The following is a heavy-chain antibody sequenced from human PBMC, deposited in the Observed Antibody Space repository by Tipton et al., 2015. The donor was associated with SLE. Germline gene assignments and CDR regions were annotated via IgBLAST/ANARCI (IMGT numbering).Heavy chain of an antibody. Sequence: TLSLTCSVSGGSISSQYWSWIRQPPGKGLEWIGFIYSSGSTNYNPSLKSQVTISVDTSKNQFSLKLSSVTAADTAVYYCARHRVAARPSPFDYWGQGTLVTVSS. V-gene: IGHV4-59*08. CDR3: ARHRVAARPSPFDY. CDR2: IYSSGST. D-gene: IGHD6-6*01. CDR1: GGSISSQY. J-gene: IGHJ4*02.